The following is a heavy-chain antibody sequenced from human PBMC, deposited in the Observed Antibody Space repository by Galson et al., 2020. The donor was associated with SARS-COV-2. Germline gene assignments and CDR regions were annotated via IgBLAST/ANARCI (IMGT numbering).Heavy chain of an antibody. J-gene: IGHJ4*02. Sequence: SDTLSLICSASGLSISSSYFYLDWIRQPPRKGPQWIGTIHYRGNPYYNPSLKSRVAISVDTTKNQFSLRLSSVTAADTAVYFCARQGTHGESGRIDNWGRGTLVTVSS. V-gene: IGHV4-39*01. D-gene: IGHD1-1*01. CDR3: ARQGTHGESGRIDN. CDR1: GLSISSSYFY. CDR2: IHYRGNP.